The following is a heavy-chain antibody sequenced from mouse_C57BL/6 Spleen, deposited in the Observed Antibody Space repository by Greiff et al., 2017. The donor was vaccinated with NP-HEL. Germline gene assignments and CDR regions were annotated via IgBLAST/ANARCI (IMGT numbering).Heavy chain of an antibody. V-gene: IGHV5-9*01. CDR1: GFTFSSYT. CDR3: ARQIYYGNYGYYFDY. D-gene: IGHD2-1*01. J-gene: IGHJ2*01. CDR2: ISGGGGNT. Sequence: EVKLQESGGGLVKPGGSLKLSCAASGFTFSSYTMSWVRQTPEKRLEWVATISGGGGNTYYPDSVKGRFTISRDNAKNTLYLQMSSLRSEDTALYYCARQIYYGNYGYYFDYWGQGTTLTVSS.